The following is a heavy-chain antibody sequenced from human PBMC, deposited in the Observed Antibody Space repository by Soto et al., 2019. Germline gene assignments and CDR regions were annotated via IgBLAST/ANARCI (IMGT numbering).Heavy chain of an antibody. CDR2: ISGSGGST. V-gene: IGHV3-23*01. J-gene: IGHJ4*02. CDR1: GFTFSSYA. Sequence: GGPLRLSCAASGFTFSSYAMSWVRQAPGKGLEWVSAISGSGGSTYYADSVKGRFTISRDNSKNTLYLQMNSLRAEDTAVYYCAKSSFGLMVRGVVLDYWGQGTLVTVSS. CDR3: AKSSFGLMVRGVVLDY. D-gene: IGHD3-10*01.